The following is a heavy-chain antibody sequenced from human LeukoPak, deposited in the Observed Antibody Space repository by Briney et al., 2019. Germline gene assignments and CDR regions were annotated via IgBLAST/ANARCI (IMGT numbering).Heavy chain of an antibody. V-gene: IGHV6-1*01. CDR2: TYYRSKWFN. Sequence: SQILSLTCAVSGDSVFSNNVAWNWIRQSPSRGLEWLGRTYYRSKWFNDYTVSMKGRVTVNPDTSKNQFSLQLNSVTPEDTALYYCARDDDSSNAFDIWGQGTVVTVSS. D-gene: IGHD6-13*01. CDR3: ARDDDSSNAFDI. J-gene: IGHJ3*02. CDR1: GDSVFSNNVA.